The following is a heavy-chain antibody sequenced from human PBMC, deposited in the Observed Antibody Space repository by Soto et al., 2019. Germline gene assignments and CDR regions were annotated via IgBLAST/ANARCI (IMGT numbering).Heavy chain of an antibody. V-gene: IGHV1-8*01. Sequence: ASVKVSCKASGYTFTSYYTNWVREATGQGLEWMGWMNPNSGNTGYAQKFQGRVTMTRNTSISTAYMELSSLRSEDTAVYYCARINRSGSYLLDYWGQGTQVTVSS. CDR3: ARINRSGSYLLDY. J-gene: IGHJ4*02. D-gene: IGHD1-26*01. CDR1: GYTFTSYY. CDR2: MNPNSGNT.